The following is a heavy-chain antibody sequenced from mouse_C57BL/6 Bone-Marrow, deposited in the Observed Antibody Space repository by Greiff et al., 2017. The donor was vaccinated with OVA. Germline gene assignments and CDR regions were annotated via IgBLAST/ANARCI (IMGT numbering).Heavy chain of an antibody. Sequence: EVKLMESEGGLVQPGSSMKLSGRASGSPRIYYDMAWVRQVPEKGLEWVANINYDGSSTYYLDSLKSRFIISRDNAKNILYLQMSSLKSEDTATYKPYYFDYWGQGTTLTVSS. J-gene: IGHJ2*01. CDR2: INYDGSST. CDR1: GSPRIYYD. V-gene: IGHV5-16*01. CDR3: YYFDY.